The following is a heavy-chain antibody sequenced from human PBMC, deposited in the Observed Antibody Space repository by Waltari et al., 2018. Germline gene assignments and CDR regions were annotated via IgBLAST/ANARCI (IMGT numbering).Heavy chain of an antibody. CDR1: GFTFSSYW. Sequence: EVQLVESGGGLVQPGGSLRLSCAASGFTFSSYWMHWVRQAPGKGLVWGACINGDGSDTSYADSVTGLFTISKDNAKNTLYLQMNSLRAEDTAVYYCATRENYYYDSAYGMNVWGQGTTVSVSS. CDR3: ATRENYYYDSAYGMNV. D-gene: IGHD3-22*01. CDR2: INGDGSDT. V-gene: IGHV3-74*01. J-gene: IGHJ6*02.